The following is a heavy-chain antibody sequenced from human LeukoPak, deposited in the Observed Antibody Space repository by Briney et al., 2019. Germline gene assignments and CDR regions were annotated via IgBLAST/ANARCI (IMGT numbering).Heavy chain of an antibody. CDR3: AKDLGKLWSH. D-gene: IGHD5-18*01. Sequence: GGSPRLSCAASGFTFSSYSMNWVRQAPGKGLEWVSYISSSSSTIYYADSVKGRFTISRDNAKNSLYLQMNSLRAEDTAVYYCAKDLGKLWSHWGQGTLVTVSS. V-gene: IGHV3-48*01. CDR2: ISSSSSTI. J-gene: IGHJ4*02. CDR1: GFTFSSYS.